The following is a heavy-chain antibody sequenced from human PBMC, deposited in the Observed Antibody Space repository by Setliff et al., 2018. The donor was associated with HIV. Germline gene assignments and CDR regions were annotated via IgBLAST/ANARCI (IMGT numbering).Heavy chain of an antibody. CDR3: ARVIIFHHPIRN. Sequence: SETLSLTCAVYGGSFSGYYWSWIRQPPGKGLEWIGEINHSGSTNYNPSLKSRVTISVDTSKNQFSLKLSSVTAADTAVYYCARVIIFHHPIRNWGQGTLVTVSS. CDR2: INHSGST. V-gene: IGHV4-34*01. D-gene: IGHD3-10*01. CDR1: GGSFSGYY. J-gene: IGHJ4*02.